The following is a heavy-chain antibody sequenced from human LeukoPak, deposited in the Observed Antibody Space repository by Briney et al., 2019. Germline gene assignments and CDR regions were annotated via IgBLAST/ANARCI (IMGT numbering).Heavy chain of an antibody. D-gene: IGHD6-19*01. Sequence: GGSLRLSCAASGFTFSSYAMSWVRQAPGKGLEWVSTFSGSGGSTYYADSVKGRFTISRDNAKNSLYLQMNSLRAEDTAVYYCASLAVADYWGQGTLVTVSS. CDR2: FSGSGGST. CDR1: GFTFSSYA. V-gene: IGHV3-23*01. CDR3: ASLAVADY. J-gene: IGHJ4*02.